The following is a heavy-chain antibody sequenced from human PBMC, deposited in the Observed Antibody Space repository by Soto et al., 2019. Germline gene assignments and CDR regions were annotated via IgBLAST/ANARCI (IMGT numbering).Heavy chain of an antibody. Sequence: QVQLVESGGGVVQPGRSLRLSCAASGFTFESYAMHWVRQAPGKGLEWVAIISFDGSRKYYAESVKGRFTISRDNSKNTLYLQMNSLRAEDTAVYYCAKDHIVGAAPDYWGQGTLVTVSS. D-gene: IGHD1-26*01. CDR2: ISFDGSRK. V-gene: IGHV3-30*18. CDR3: AKDHIVGAAPDY. J-gene: IGHJ4*02. CDR1: GFTFESYA.